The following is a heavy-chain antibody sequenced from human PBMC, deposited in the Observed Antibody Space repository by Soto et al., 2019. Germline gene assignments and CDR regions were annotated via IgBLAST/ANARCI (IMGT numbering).Heavy chain of an antibody. CDR2: ISYDGSNK. J-gene: IGHJ5*02. CDR3: AKADVYWNYVSRGFDP. CDR1: GFTFSSYG. D-gene: IGHD1-7*01. Sequence: GGSLRLSCAASGFTFSSYGMHWVRQAPGKGLEWVAVISYDGSNKYYADSVKGRFTISRDNSKNTLYLQMNSLRAEDTAVYYCAKADVYWNYVSRGFDPWGQGTLVTVSS. V-gene: IGHV3-30*18.